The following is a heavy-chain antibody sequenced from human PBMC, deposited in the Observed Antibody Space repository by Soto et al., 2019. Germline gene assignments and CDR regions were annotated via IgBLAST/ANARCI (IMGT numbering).Heavy chain of an antibody. CDR1: GFTFSSYA. D-gene: IGHD2-15*01. J-gene: IGHJ4*02. CDR3: ARKSTSSYSLYCSGGSCWDY. Sequence: LRLSCAASGFTFSSYAMSWVRQAPGKGLEWVSAISGSGGSTYYADSVKGRFTISRDNSKNTLYLQINSLRAEDTAVYYCARKSTSSYSLYCSGGSCWDYWGQGTLVTVSS. CDR2: ISGSGGST. V-gene: IGHV3-23*01.